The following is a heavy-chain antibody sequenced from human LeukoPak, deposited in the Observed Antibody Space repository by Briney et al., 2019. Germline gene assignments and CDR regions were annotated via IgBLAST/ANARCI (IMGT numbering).Heavy chain of an antibody. CDR2: MNPNSGNT. CDR1: GYTFTSYD. J-gene: IGHJ3*02. D-gene: IGHD3-9*01. Sequence: ASVKVSCKASGYTFTSYDINWVRQATGQGLEWMGWMNPNSGNTGYAQKFQGRVTMTRNTSISTAYMELSSLRSEDTAVYYCARGRGFYHFLTGYSPHDAFDIWGQGTMVTV. V-gene: IGHV1-8*01. CDR3: ARGRGFYHFLTGYSPHDAFDI.